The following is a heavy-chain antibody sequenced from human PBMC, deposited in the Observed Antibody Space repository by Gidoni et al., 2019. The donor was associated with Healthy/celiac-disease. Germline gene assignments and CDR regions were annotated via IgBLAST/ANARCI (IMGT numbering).Heavy chain of an antibody. V-gene: IGHV1-69*01. CDR1: GGTFSSYA. CDR3: ARSRDFSSSSHLYYYYYMDV. D-gene: IGHD6-6*01. J-gene: IGHJ6*03. Sequence: QVQLVQSGAEVKKPGSSVKVSCKASGGTFSSYAISWVRQAPGQGLEWMGGIIPIFGTANYAQKFQGRVTITADESTSTAYMELSSLRSEDTAVYYCARSRDFSSSSHLYYYYYMDVWGKGTTVTVSS. CDR2: IIPIFGTA.